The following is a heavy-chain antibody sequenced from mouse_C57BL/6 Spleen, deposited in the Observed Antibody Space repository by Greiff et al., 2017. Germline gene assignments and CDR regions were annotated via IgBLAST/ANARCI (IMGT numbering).Heavy chain of an antibody. CDR1: GYTFTDYE. D-gene: IGHD2-3*01. V-gene: IGHV1-15*01. CDR3: TRLIYDGFAY. CDR2: IDPETGGT. J-gene: IGHJ3*01. Sequence: VKLMESGAELVRPGASVTLSCKASGYTFTDYEMHWVKQTPVHGLEWIGAIDPETGGTAYNQKFKGKAILTADKSSSTAYMELRSLTSEDSAVYYCTRLIYDGFAYWGQGTLVTVSA.